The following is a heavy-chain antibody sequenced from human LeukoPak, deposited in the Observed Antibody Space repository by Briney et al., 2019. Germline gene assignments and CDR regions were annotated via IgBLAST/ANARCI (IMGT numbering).Heavy chain of an antibody. CDR2: ITSAGGYT. J-gene: IGHJ6*03. V-gene: IGHV3-21*01. CDR3: ATSGGFVLPNAITGNWYMDV. CDR1: GFTFSDYS. D-gene: IGHD2-2*01. Sequence: GGSLRLSCGASGFTFSDYSMNWVRQAPGKGLAWVATITSAGGYTYYADSVKGRFTISRDNAQNSLFLQMNSLRAEDTAVYFCATSGGFVLPNAITGNWYMDVWGRGTSVTISS.